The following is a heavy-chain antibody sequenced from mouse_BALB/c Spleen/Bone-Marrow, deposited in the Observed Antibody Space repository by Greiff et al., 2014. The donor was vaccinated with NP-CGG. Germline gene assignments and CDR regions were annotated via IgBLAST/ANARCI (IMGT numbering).Heavy chain of an antibody. V-gene: IGHV1-26*01. CDR1: GYSFTDYY. CDR3: ARGPTTVVAYYYTLNY. J-gene: IGHJ4*01. Sequence: QLQQSGPDLVKPGASVKISCKASGYSFTDYYMHWVKQSHGKSLEWIGRVNPNNGGTDYNQKFEGKAILTVDKSSSTAFMELRSLTSEDSAVYYCARGPTTVVAYYYTLNYWGQGTSVTVSS. CDR2: VNPNNGGT. D-gene: IGHD1-1*01.